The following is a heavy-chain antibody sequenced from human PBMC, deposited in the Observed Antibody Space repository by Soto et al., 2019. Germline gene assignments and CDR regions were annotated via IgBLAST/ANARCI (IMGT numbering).Heavy chain of an antibody. D-gene: IGHD3-10*01. CDR1: GGSISSGGYY. V-gene: IGHV4-31*03. Sequence: PSETLSLTCTVSGGSISSGGYYWSWIRQHPGKGLEWIGYIYYSGSTYYNPSLKSRVTISVDTSKNQFSLKLSSVTAADTAVYYCARDNYGSGSYLGNYYYGMDVWGQGTTVTVSS. CDR2: IYYSGST. J-gene: IGHJ6*02. CDR3: ARDNYGSGSYLGNYYYGMDV.